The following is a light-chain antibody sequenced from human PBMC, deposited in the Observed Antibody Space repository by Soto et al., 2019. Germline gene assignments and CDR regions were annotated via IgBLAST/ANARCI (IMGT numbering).Light chain of an antibody. CDR1: QFINTY. Sequence: EIVLTQSPATLSLSPGERATLSCRASQFINTYVAWYQHRPGQGPRLLIYEASKRVTGIPARFSGSGSGTDFTLTISSLEPEDFGIYYCQQRHTWPTTFCGGAKVEI. V-gene: IGKV3-11*01. J-gene: IGKJ4*01. CDR2: EAS. CDR3: QQRHTWPTT.